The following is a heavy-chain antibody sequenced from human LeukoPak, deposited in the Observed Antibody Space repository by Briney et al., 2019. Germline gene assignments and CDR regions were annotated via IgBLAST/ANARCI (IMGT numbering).Heavy chain of an antibody. CDR3: ARDSYGKTDY. Sequence: GVPLRLPCAASGLPFTRSWVSWVQLPAGKGLVSVDNIKQDGSAEYYVDSVKGRFTISRDNAKNSLYLQMSSLRAEDTAVYYCARDSYGKTDYWGLGTLVTVSS. D-gene: IGHD5-18*01. J-gene: IGHJ4*02. V-gene: IGHV3-7*04. CDR1: GLPFTRSW. CDR2: IKQDGSAE.